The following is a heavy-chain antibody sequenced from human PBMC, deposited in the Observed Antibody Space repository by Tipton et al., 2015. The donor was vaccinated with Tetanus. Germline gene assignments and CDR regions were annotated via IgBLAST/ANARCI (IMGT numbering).Heavy chain of an antibody. D-gene: IGHD2-15*01. CDR3: AREADCSGGSCFSGDFDN. CDR2: SWYDGTDK. Sequence: SLRLSCAASGFIFRSYGIHWVRQAPGKGLEWVAVSWYDGTDKYYADSVKGRFTISRDNSKNTLYLQMNSLRAEDTAVYYCAREADCSGGSCFSGDFDNWGQGTQVTVSS. V-gene: IGHV3-33*01. J-gene: IGHJ4*02. CDR1: GFIFRSYG.